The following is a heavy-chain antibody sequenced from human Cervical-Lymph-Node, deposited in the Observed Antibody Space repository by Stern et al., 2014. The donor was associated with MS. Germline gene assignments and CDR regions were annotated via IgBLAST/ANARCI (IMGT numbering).Heavy chain of an antibody. CDR1: GYSFTSYW. CDR2: IYPGDSDT. CDR3: ARTGRGSYRDYYYYGMDV. V-gene: IGHV5-51*01. J-gene: IGHJ6*02. Sequence: EVQLVESGAEVKKPGESLKISCKGSGYSFTSYWIGWVRQMPGKGLEWMGVIYPGDSDTRYSPSFQGQVTISADKSISTAYLQWSSPKASDTAMYYCARTGRGSYRDYYYYGMDVWGQGTTVTVSS. D-gene: IGHD1-26*01.